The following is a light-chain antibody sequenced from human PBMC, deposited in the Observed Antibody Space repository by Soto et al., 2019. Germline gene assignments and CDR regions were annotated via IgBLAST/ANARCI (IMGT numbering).Light chain of an antibody. CDR2: DAY. CDR1: QSFRGL. CDR3: QQRHMWPIT. J-gene: IGKJ5*01. V-gene: IGKV3-11*01. Sequence: VLIQSPITLSLSQGARATLSCRASQSFRGLLAWYQQKPGQAPRLLIYDAYNRATGIPPRFSGSGSGTDFTLTISSLEPEDSAVYYCQQRHMWPITFGQGTRLEIK.